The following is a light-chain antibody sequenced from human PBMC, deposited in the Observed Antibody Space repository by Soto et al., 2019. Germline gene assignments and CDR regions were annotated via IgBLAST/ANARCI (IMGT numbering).Light chain of an antibody. Sequence: EIVMTQSPATLSVSPGERFTLSCRASQSVSSNLAWYQQKPGQAPRLLIYAASTRATGVPARFSGSGSGTEFTLTISSLQSEDFAVYYCQQHNVWPATFGQGTKVDIK. CDR2: AAS. CDR3: QQHNVWPAT. V-gene: IGKV3-15*01. CDR1: QSVSSN. J-gene: IGKJ1*01.